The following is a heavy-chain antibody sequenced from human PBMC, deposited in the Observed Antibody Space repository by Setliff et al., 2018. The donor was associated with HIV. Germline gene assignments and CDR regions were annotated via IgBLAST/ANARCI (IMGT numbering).Heavy chain of an antibody. V-gene: IGHV3-7*05. CDR1: GFTFSSYW. CDR2: IKQDGSEK. CDR3: ASQGNWEFDY. J-gene: IGHJ4*02. D-gene: IGHD7-27*01. Sequence: GGSLRLSCAASGFTFSSYWMSWFRQAPGKGLEWVANIKQDGSEKNYVDSVKGRFTISRDNAKKSLFLHMSSLRAEDTAVYFCASQGNWEFDYWGQGTLVTVSS.